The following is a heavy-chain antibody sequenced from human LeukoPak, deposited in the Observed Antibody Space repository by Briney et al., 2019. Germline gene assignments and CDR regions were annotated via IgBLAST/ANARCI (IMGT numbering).Heavy chain of an antibody. D-gene: IGHD3-3*01. J-gene: IGHJ4*02. Sequence: GGSLRLSCAASGFTFSSYSMNGAPQAPGKGRAGFSYISRSNSTIYYADSVKGRFTISRDNAKNSLYLQMSSLRAEDTAVYYCARAMGFWSGYLGFDYWGQGTLVTVSS. V-gene: IGHV3-48*01. CDR3: ARAMGFWSGYLGFDY. CDR1: GFTFSSYS. CDR2: ISRSNSTI.